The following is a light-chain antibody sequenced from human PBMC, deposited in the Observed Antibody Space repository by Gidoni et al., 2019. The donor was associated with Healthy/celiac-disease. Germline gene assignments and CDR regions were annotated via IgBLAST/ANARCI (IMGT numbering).Light chain of an antibody. J-gene: IGKJ3*01. CDR1: QSVLYSSNNKNY. CDR2: WAS. Sequence: DIVMTQSPDSLAVSLGERATINCKSSQSVLYSSNNKNYLAWYQQKPGQPPKLLIYWASTREPGVPDRFSGSGSVTDFTLTISSLQAEDVAVYYCQQYYSTPLTFGPGTKVDIK. CDR3: QQYYSTPLT. V-gene: IGKV4-1*01.